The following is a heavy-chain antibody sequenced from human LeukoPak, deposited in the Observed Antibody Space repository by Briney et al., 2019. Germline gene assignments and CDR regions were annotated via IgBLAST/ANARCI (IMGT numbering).Heavy chain of an antibody. CDR1: EYTFTGYY. Sequence: ASVKVSCKASEYTFTGYYIHWVRQAPGQGLEWMGWINPNSGGTNYAQKFQGRVTMTRDTSISTAYMALSRLRSDDTAVYYCARDRGIAHCGGDCYAGAFDIWGQGTMVTVSS. J-gene: IGHJ3*02. V-gene: IGHV1-2*02. CDR3: ARDRGIAHCGGDCYAGAFDI. CDR2: INPNSGGT. D-gene: IGHD2-21*01.